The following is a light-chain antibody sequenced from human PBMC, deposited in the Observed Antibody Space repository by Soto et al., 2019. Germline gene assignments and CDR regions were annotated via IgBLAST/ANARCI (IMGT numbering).Light chain of an antibody. CDR1: TGAVTSGHY. CDR2: DIS. Sequence: QTVVTQEPSLTVYPGGTVTLTCGSSTGAVTSGHYPYWFQQKPGQAPRTLIYDISNKHSWTPARFSGSLLGGKAALTLSGAQPQDEADYYCLLAYSGDREVFGGGTKLTVL. J-gene: IGLJ2*01. V-gene: IGLV7-46*01. CDR3: LLAYSGDREV.